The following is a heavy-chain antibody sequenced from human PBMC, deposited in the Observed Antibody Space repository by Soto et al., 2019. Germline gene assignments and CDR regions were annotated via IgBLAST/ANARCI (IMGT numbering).Heavy chain of an antibody. CDR3: ARERTGTTSMDV. CDR1: GYTFTSYD. D-gene: IGHD1-1*01. Sequence: QVQLLQSGAEVKKPGASVKVSCKASGYTFTSYDINWVRQDTGQGLEWMGWMNPNSGNTGYAQKFQGRVTMTRNTSISTAYMELSSLRSEDTAVYYCARERTGTTSMDVWGPGTTVTVSS. CDR2: MNPNSGNT. J-gene: IGHJ6*02. V-gene: IGHV1-8*01.